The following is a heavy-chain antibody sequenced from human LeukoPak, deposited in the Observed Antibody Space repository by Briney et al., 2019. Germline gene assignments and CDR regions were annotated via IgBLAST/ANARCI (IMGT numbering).Heavy chain of an antibody. D-gene: IGHD3-9*01. CDR1: GGSFSGYY. CDR3: ARMYYDILTGYYDTVDY. CDR2: INHSGST. J-gene: IGHJ4*02. V-gene: IGHV4-34*01. Sequence: SETLSLTCAVYGGSFSGYYWSRIRQPPGKGLEWIGEINHSGSTNYNPSLKSRVTISVDTSKNQFSLKLSSVTAADTAVYYCARMYYDILTGYYDTVDYWGQGTLVTVSS.